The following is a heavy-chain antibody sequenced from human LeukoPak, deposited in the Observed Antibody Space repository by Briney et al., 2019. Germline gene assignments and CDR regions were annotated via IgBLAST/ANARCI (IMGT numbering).Heavy chain of an antibody. J-gene: IGHJ5*02. V-gene: IGHV3-74*01. CDR2: IKSDGSST. Sequence: GGSLRLSCAASGFTFRSYWMHWVRLPPGKGLVWVSRIKSDGSSTSYADFVKGRFTISRDNAKNTLYLQMNSLRAGDTAVYYCARAAYSSTWYSRYFDLWGQGTLVTVSS. CDR3: ARAAYSSTWYSRYFDL. CDR1: GFTFRSYW. D-gene: IGHD6-13*01.